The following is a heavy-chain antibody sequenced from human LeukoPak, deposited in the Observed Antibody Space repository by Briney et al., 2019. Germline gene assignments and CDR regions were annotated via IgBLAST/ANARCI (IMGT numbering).Heavy chain of an antibody. D-gene: IGHD3-16*01. CDR1: GGTFSSYA. CDR3: ARGRGDDYSVPYNYHYMDA. CDR2: IIPIFGAS. J-gene: IGHJ6*03. Sequence: SVKVSCKASGGTFSSYAISRVRQAPGQGLEWMGGIIPIFGASNYAQNFQGRVTMTTDESTSTAYMELSSLRSEDTAVYYCARGRGDDYSVPYNYHYMDAWGKGTTVTVSS. V-gene: IGHV1-69*05.